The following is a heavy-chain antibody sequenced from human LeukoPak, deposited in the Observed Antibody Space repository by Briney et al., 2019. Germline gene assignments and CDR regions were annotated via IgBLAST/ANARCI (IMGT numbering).Heavy chain of an antibody. CDR2: IWYDGSNK. CDR3: ANNFDY. Sequence: PGGSLRLSCAASGFTFSSYGMHWVRQAPGKGLEWVAVIWYDGSNKHYADSVRGRFTISGDNSKNTLYLQMNSLRAEDTAAYYCANNFDYWGQGTLVTVSS. V-gene: IGHV3-33*03. CDR1: GFTFSSYG. J-gene: IGHJ4*02.